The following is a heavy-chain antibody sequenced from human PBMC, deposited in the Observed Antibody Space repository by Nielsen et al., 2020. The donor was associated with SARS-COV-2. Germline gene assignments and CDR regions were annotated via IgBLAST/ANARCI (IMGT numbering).Heavy chain of an antibody. V-gene: IGHV3-21*01. CDR2: ISSSSSYI. J-gene: IGHJ4*02. Sequence: GESLKISCAASGFTFSSYSMNWVRQAPGKGLEWVSSISSSSSYIYYADSVKGRFTISRDNAKNSLYLQMNSLRAEDTAVYYCARGFGYNLLPFDYWGQGTLVTVSS. CDR3: ARGFGYNLLPFDY. CDR1: GFTFSSYS. D-gene: IGHD5-24*01.